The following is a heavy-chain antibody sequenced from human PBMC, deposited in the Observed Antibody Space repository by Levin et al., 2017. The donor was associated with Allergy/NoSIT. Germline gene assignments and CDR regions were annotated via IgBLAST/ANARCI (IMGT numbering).Heavy chain of an antibody. CDR3: AGDRLRQWLHVGDFDL. CDR1: GFSLSDYG. V-gene: IGHV3-33*01. Sequence: PGGSLRLSCAASGFSLSDYGMHWVRQVPGKGLEWVAIVWNDGVHEQYADSVKDRFTISRDNSKNTLYLQMDSLRAEDTAVYYCAGDRLRQWLHVGDFDLWGKGTMVTVSS. D-gene: IGHD5-18*01. J-gene: IGHJ3*01. CDR2: VWNDGVHE.